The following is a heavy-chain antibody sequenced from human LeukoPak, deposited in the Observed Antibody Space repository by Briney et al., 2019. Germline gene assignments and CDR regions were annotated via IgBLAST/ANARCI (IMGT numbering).Heavy chain of an antibody. CDR3: ARDRGITMVPTTLDY. CDR1: GFTFSDYY. Sequence: GGSLRLSCAASGFTFSDYYMSWIRQAPGKGLEWVSYISSSGSTIYYADSVKGRFTISRDNAKNSLYLQMNSLRAEDTAVYYCARDRGITMVPTTLDYWGQGTLVTVSS. V-gene: IGHV3-11*04. CDR2: ISSSGSTI. J-gene: IGHJ4*02. D-gene: IGHD3-10*01.